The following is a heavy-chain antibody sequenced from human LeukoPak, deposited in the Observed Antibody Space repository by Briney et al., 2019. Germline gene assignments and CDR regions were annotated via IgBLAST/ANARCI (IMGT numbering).Heavy chain of an antibody. D-gene: IGHD4-17*01. CDR1: GFTFSSYG. J-gene: IGHJ4*02. Sequence: GGSLRLSCAASGFTFSSYGMHWVRQAPGKGLEWVAVISYDASKKYYADSVKGRFTISRDNSKNTLYLQMNSLRAEDTAVYYCARDGVTTETRPLAYWGQGTLVSISS. V-gene: IGHV3-30*03. CDR2: ISYDASKK. CDR3: ARDGVTTETRPLAY.